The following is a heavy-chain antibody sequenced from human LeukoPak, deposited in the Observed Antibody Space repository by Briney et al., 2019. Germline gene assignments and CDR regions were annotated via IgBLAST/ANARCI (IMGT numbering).Heavy chain of an antibody. D-gene: IGHD5-18*01. CDR1: GGSISSYY. J-gene: IGHJ4*02. CDR2: IYTSGST. Sequence: PSGTLSLTCTVSGGSISSYYWSWIRQPAGKGLERIGRIYTSGSTNYNPSLKSRVTISVDKSKNQFSLKLSSVTAADTAVYYCASNGYSCGGGIDYWGQGTLVTVSS. CDR3: ASNGYSCGGGIDY. V-gene: IGHV4-4*07.